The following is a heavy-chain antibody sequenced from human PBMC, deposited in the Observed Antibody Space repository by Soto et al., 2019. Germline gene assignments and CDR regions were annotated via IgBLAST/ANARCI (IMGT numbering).Heavy chain of an antibody. Sequence: SETLSVTCTVSGGSITSGGYYWSWIRQHPGKGLEWIGYIYYSGSTYYNPSPKSRVTISVDTSKDQFSLKLSSVTAADTAVYYCARDPAGSGNYFDYWGQGTLVTVSS. J-gene: IGHJ4*02. CDR1: GGSITSGGYY. D-gene: IGHD2-15*01. CDR3: ARDPAGSGNYFDY. V-gene: IGHV4-31*03. CDR2: IYYSGST.